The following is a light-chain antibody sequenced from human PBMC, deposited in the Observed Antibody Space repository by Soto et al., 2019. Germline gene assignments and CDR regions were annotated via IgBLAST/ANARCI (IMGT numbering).Light chain of an antibody. CDR2: GAS. CDR1: QSVSTN. CDR3: QQYRHWPLT. Sequence: EIVMTQSPATLSVSPGERATLSCRASQSVSTNLAWYQQKPGQSPRLLIYGASTRATGIPVRFSGSGSGTEFTLTISSLQSEDFAVYYCQQYRHWPLTFGGGTKVDIK. J-gene: IGKJ4*01. V-gene: IGKV3-15*01.